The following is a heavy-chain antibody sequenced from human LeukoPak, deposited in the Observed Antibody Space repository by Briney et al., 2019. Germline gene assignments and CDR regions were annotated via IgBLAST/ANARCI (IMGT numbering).Heavy chain of an antibody. J-gene: IGHJ6*03. V-gene: IGHV4-39*01. CDR1: GGSISSSSYY. CDR2: IYYSGST. CDR3: ARHGMSSSGWYYYYYYTDV. Sequence: RSSETLSLTCTVSGGSISSSSYYWGWIRQPPGKGLEWIGSIYYSGSTYYNPSLKSRVTISVDTSKNQFSLKLSSVTAADTAVYYCARHGMSSSGWYYYYYYTDVWGKGTTVTISS. D-gene: IGHD6-19*01.